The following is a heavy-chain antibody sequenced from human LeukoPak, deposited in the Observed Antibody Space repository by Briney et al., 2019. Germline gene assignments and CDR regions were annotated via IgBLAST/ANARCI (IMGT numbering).Heavy chain of an antibody. CDR3: ASSLSSSWYKGFDY. CDR2: IYHSGST. J-gene: IGHJ4*02. D-gene: IGHD6-13*01. Sequence: SETLSLTCAVSGGSISSGGFSWSWIRQPPGKGLEWIGYIYHSGSTYYNPSLKSRVTISVDRSKNQFSLKLSSVTAADTAVYCCASSLSSSWYKGFDYWGQGTLVTVSS. V-gene: IGHV4-30-2*01. CDR1: GGSISSGGFS.